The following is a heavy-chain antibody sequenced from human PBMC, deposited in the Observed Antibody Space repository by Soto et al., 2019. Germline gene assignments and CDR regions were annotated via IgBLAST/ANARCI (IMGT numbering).Heavy chain of an antibody. CDR1: GYTFTSYA. D-gene: IGHD4-17*01. V-gene: IGHV1-3*01. CDR2: INAGNGNT. J-gene: IGHJ4*02. Sequence: QVRLVQSGAEVKKPGASVKVSCKASGYTFTSYAMHWVRQAPGQRREWMGWINAGNGNTKYSQKFQGRVTITRDTSASTAYMELSSLRSEDTAVYYCACFRRDYGEEYWGQGTLVTVSS. CDR3: ACFRRDYGEEY.